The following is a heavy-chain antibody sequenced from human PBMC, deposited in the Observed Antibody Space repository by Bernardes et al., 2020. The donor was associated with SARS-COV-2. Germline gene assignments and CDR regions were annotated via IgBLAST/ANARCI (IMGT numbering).Heavy chain of an antibody. Sequence: ASVKVSCKAPGYTFGGNYIHWVRQAPGQGLEWMGWINPNSGGTKYEQKFQGRVTMTSDTSISTAYMEVSTLTSDDTAVYYCARVNYGGSYNYHFDSWGQGTLVTVSS. V-gene: IGHV1-2*02. CDR2: INPNSGGT. D-gene: IGHD1-26*01. CDR1: GYTFGGNY. J-gene: IGHJ4*02. CDR3: ARVNYGGSYNYHFDS.